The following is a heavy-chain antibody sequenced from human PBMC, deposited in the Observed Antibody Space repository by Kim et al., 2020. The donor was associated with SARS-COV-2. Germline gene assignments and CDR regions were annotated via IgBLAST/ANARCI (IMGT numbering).Heavy chain of an antibody. CDR1: GFTFSSYA. CDR3: ARESFINRVRGPLLY. CDR2: ISYDGSNK. D-gene: IGHD3-10*01. Sequence: GGSLRLSCAASGFTFSSYAMHWVRQAPGKGLEWVAVISYDGSNKYYADSVKGRFTISRDNSKNTLYLQMNSLRAEDTAVYYCARESFINRVRGPLLYWG. J-gene: IGHJ4*01. V-gene: IGHV3-30*04.